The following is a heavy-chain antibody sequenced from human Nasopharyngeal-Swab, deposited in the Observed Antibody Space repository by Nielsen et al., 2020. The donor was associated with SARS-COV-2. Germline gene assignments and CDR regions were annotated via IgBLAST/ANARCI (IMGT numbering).Heavy chain of an antibody. D-gene: IGHD3-10*01. CDR2: ISSSSSFI. J-gene: IGHJ3*02. Sequence: GGSLRLSCEGSGFTFGNYNMNWVRQAPGKGLEWVSSISSSSSFIYYADSVKGRFTISRDNAQKSLSLQMNSLRAEDTGVYCCARDTGAFDIWGQGTMVTVSS. CDR1: GFTFGNYN. CDR3: ARDTGAFDI. V-gene: IGHV3-21*01.